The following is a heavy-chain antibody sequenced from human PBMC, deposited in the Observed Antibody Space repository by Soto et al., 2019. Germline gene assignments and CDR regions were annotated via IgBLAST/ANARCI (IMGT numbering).Heavy chain of an antibody. V-gene: IGHV3-23*01. J-gene: IGHJ6*02. Sequence: EVELLESGGGLVRPGGSLRLSCAASGFTFSHYVLSWVRQSPERGLEWVSSISGSGSSVYVADSVRGRFIMSRELSPNTVSLQMNSLRAEDTAVYYCAKVRASYLNASYFYYGLDVWGQGTTVNVSS. CDR1: GFTFSHYV. D-gene: IGHD3-16*01. CDR3: AKVRASYLNASYFYYGLDV. CDR2: ISGSGSSV.